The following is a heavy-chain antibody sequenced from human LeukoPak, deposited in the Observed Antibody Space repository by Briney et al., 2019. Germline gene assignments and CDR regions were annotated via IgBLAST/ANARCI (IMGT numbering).Heavy chain of an antibody. D-gene: IGHD1-20*01. CDR3: ARDGITGMVFDY. Sequence: ASVKVSCKASGYTFTGYYMHWVRQAPGQGLEWMGWINPNSGGTNYAQKFQGRVTITRNTSISTAYMELSSLRSEDTAVYYCARDGITGMVFDYWGQGTLVTVSS. CDR2: INPNSGGT. J-gene: IGHJ4*02. CDR1: GYTFTGYY. V-gene: IGHV1-2*02.